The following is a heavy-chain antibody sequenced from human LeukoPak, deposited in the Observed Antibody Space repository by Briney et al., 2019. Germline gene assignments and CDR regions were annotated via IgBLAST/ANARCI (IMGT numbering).Heavy chain of an antibody. CDR2: IYYSGST. D-gene: IGHD6-19*01. Sequence: PSETLSLTCTVSGGSISSGDYYWSWLRQPPGKGLEWIGYIYYSGSTYYNPSLKSRVTISVDTSKNQFSLKLSSVTAADTAVYYCARDVAGRRGRYFDYWGQGTLVTVSS. CDR3: ARDVAGRRGRYFDY. CDR1: GGSISSGDYY. J-gene: IGHJ4*02. V-gene: IGHV4-30-4*01.